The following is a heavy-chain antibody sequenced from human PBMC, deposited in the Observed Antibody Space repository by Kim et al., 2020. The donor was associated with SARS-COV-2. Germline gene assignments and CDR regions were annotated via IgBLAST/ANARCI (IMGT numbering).Heavy chain of an antibody. V-gene: IGHV3-21*01. J-gene: IGHJ3*02. Sequence: GGSLRLSCAASGFTFSSYSMNWVRQAPGKGLEWVSGISFSSTYTVYADSLKGRITISRDNAKSSLYLQMNSLRADDTAVYYCAREARRRQRDKESADAFDIWGHGTLLTVSS. CDR2: ISFSSTYT. CDR3: AREARRRQRDKESADAFDI. CDR1: GFTFSSYS.